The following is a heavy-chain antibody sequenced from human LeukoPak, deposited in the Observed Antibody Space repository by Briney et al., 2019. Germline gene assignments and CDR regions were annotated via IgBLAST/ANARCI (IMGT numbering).Heavy chain of an antibody. Sequence: VGEISHGGITKYNPSLKNRVTISKDNSRNEFSLKLNSVTAADTAVYFCARSAGWWSLDYWGQGALVTVSA. CDR2: ISHGGIT. J-gene: IGHJ4*02. V-gene: IGHV4-4*01. D-gene: IGHD2-8*02. CDR3: ARSAGWWSLDY.